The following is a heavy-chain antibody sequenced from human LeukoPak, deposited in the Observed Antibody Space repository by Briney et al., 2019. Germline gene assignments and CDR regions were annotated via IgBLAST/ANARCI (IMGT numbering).Heavy chain of an antibody. CDR2: ISSSSSTI. V-gene: IGHV3-48*02. J-gene: IGHJ4*02. D-gene: IGHD3-22*01. CDR3: ARDLGDYYDSSGYDY. CDR1: GFTFRNYW. Sequence: GGSLRLSCAASGFTFRNYWMSWVRQAPGKGLEWVSYISSSSSTIYYADSVKGRFTISRDNAKNSLYLQMNSLRDEDTAVYYCARDLGDYYDSSGYDYWGQGTLVTVSS.